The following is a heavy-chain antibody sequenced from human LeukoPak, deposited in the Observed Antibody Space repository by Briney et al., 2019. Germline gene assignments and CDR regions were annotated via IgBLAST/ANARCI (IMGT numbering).Heavy chain of an antibody. J-gene: IGHJ4*02. Sequence: ASVKVSCKASGYTFTDYYMHWVRQAPGQGLEWTGRINPNSGGTDYAQRFQGRVTMTRDTSINTAYMELSRLRSDDTAVYYCARWGLTYYYDSSGSDQGGGNYWGQGTLVTVSS. CDR1: GYTFTDYY. CDR3: ARWGLTYYYDSSGSDQGGGNY. V-gene: IGHV1-2*06. D-gene: IGHD3-22*01. CDR2: INPNSGGT.